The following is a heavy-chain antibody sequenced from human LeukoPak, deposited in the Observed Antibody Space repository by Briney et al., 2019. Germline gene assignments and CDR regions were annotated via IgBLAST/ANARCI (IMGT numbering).Heavy chain of an antibody. Sequence: GGSLRLSCAASGFTFSSSWIHWVRQAPGKGLEWVSVIYSGGSTYYADSVKGRFTISRDNSKNTLYLQMNSLRAEDTAVYYCARGVLGYCSSTSCYYFDYWGQGTLVTVSS. J-gene: IGHJ4*02. D-gene: IGHD2-2*01. V-gene: IGHV3-66*01. CDR3: ARGVLGYCSSTSCYYFDY. CDR1: GFTFSSSW. CDR2: IYSGGST.